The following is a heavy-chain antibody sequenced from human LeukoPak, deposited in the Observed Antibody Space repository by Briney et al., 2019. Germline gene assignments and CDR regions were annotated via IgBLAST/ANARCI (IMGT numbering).Heavy chain of an antibody. V-gene: IGHV1-69*04. J-gene: IGHJ5*02. CDR2: IIPILGIA. Sequence: SVKVSCKASGGTFSSYAISWVRQAPGQGLEWMGRIIPILGIANYAQKFQGRVTITAVKSTSTAYMELSSLRSEDTAVYYCASVLSGIAVAGSFDPWGQGTLVTVSS. D-gene: IGHD6-19*01. CDR1: GGTFSSYA. CDR3: ASVLSGIAVAGSFDP.